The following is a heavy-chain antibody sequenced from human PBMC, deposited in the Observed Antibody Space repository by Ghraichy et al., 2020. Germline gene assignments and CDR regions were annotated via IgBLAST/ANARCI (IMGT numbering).Heavy chain of an antibody. J-gene: IGHJ6*02. CDR3: ARLTRDGYKIYGMDV. Sequence: SETLSLTCAVSGGSISSGGYSWSWIRQPPGKGLEWIGYIYHSGSTYYNPSLKSRVTISVDRSKNQFSLKLSSVTAADTAVYYCARLTRDGYKIYGMDVWGQGTTVTVSS. D-gene: IGHD5-24*01. V-gene: IGHV4-30-2*01. CDR1: GGSISSGGYS. CDR2: IYHSGST.